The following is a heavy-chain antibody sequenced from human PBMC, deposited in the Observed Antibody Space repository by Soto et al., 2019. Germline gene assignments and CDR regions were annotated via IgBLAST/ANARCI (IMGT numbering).Heavy chain of an antibody. CDR1: GFXFSSYS. D-gene: IGHD2-8*01. CDR2: ISSSSSTI. Sequence: GGSLRLSCAASGFXFSSYSMNWVRQAPGKGLEWVSYISSSSSTIYYADSVKGRFTISRDNAKNSLKLNSVTAADTAVYYCATSMGPPYYMDVWGKGTTVTVSS. CDR3: ATSMGPPYYMDV. J-gene: IGHJ6*03. V-gene: IGHV3-48*01.